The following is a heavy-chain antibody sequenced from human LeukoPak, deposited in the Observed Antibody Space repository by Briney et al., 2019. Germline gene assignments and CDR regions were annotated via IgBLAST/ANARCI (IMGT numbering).Heavy chain of an antibody. CDR2: ISSSGSTI. CDR1: GFTFSDYY. CDR3: AREFRHNWNEKNWFDP. V-gene: IGHV3-11*01. Sequence: PGGSLRLSCAASGFTFSDYYMSWIRQAPGKGLEWVSHISSSGSTIYYADSVKGRFTISRDNAKNSLYLQMNSLRAEDTAVYYCAREFRHNWNEKNWFDPWGQGTLVTVSS. J-gene: IGHJ5*02. D-gene: IGHD1-1*01.